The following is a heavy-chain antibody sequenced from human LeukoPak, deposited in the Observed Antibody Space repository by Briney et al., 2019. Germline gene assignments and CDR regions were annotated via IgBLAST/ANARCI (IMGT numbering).Heavy chain of an antibody. Sequence: GESLKISCKGSGYSFTSYWIGWVRQMPGKGLEWMGIIYPGDSDTRYSPSFQGQVNISADKSISTAYLQWSSLKASDTAMYYCATSTVTTSGHFDYWGQGTLVTVSS. CDR3: ATSTVTTSGHFDY. J-gene: IGHJ4*02. CDR2: IYPGDSDT. V-gene: IGHV5-51*01. CDR1: GYSFTSYW. D-gene: IGHD4-17*01.